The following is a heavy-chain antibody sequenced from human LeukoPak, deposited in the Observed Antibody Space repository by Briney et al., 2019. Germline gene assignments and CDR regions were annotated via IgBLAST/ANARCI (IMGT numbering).Heavy chain of an antibody. Sequence: SETLSLTCTVSGGSISSYYWSWIRQPPGKGLEWIGYIYYSGSTNYNPSLKSRVTISVDTSRNQFSLKLSFVTAADTAVYYCARAVGHYYDSSGYFAFDYWGQGTLVTVSS. V-gene: IGHV4-59*01. CDR1: GGSISSYY. D-gene: IGHD3-22*01. J-gene: IGHJ4*02. CDR2: IYYSGST. CDR3: ARAVGHYYDSSGYFAFDY.